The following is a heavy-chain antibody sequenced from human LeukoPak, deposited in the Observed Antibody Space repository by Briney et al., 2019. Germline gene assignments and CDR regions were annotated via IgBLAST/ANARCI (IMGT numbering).Heavy chain of an antibody. CDR2: IKHDGSEK. D-gene: IGHD3-3*01. J-gene: IGHJ4*02. Sequence: PGGSLRLSCAASGFIFTNYFMSWVRQAPGKGLEWVASIKHDGSEKYYVDSVRGRFTISRDNTKNSLYLQMSSLRAEDTAVYYCATDRGWRTSGYYLYYFEYRGQGTLVTVSS. CDR1: GFIFTNYF. V-gene: IGHV3-7*01. CDR3: ATDRGWRTSGYYLYYFEY.